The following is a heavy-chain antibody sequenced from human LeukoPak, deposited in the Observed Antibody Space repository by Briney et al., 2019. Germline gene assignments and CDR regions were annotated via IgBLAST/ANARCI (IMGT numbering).Heavy chain of an antibody. J-gene: IGHJ4*02. CDR2: IYSSGST. Sequence: SETLSLTCTVSGGSISSYYWSWIRQPAGKGLEWIGRIYSSGSTTYNPSLKSRVTMSVDTSKNQFSLKVTSVTAADTAVYYCARDRGDGYDYFWDYWGQGTLVTVSS. CDR1: GGSISSYY. D-gene: IGHD5-12*01. CDR3: ARDRGDGYDYFWDY. V-gene: IGHV4-4*07.